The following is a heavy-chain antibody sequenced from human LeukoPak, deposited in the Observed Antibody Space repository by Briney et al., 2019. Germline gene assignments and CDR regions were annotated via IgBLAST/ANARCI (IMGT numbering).Heavy chain of an antibody. CDR2: ISWNSGSI. CDR3: ARGGSGNWNAPFDY. Sequence: GGSLRLSCAASGFTFDDYAMHWVRQAPGKGLEWVSGISWNSGSIGYADSVKGRFTISRDNAKNSLYLQMNSLRADDTAVYYCARGGSGNWNAPFDYWGQGTLVTVSS. D-gene: IGHD1-1*01. V-gene: IGHV3-9*01. J-gene: IGHJ4*02. CDR1: GFTFDDYA.